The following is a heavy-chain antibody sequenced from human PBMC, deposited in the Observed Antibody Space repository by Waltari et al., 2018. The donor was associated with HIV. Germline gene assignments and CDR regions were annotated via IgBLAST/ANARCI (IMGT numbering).Heavy chain of an antibody. Sequence: EVQLVESGGGLVQPGGSLKLSCAASGFTFSTYTLNWVRQAPGKGLEWISYISTSSSTIYYADSVKGRFTISRDNAKNSLYLQMSSLRAEDTAVYYCARRRAAAGNGCFDYWGQGTLVTVSS. CDR1: GFTFSTYT. D-gene: IGHD6-13*01. CDR2: ISTSSSTI. CDR3: ARRRAAAGNGCFDY. J-gene: IGHJ4*02. V-gene: IGHV3-48*01.